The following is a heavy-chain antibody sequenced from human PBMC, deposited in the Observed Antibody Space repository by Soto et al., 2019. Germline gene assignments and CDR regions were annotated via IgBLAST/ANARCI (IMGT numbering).Heavy chain of an antibody. CDR2: LGPHGTGL. V-gene: IGHV3-74*01. CDR1: GFTFRGDW. CDR3: TRETFGDWES. Sequence: EVQLVESGGGLVQPGGSLRLSCTDSGFTFRGDWMHRVRQAPGKGLVWVSRLGPHGTGLNYADSVKGRFTISRDNAKNTLYLHMNNLRVEDTAVYFCTRETFGDWESWGQGTLVTVSS. J-gene: IGHJ5*02. D-gene: IGHD2-21*02.